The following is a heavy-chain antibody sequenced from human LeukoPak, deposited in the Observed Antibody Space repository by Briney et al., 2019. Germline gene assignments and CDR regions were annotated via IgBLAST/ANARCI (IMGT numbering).Heavy chain of an antibody. CDR1: GFTFSRYW. D-gene: IGHD6-13*01. J-gene: IGHJ5*02. CDR2: ADYDGSDT. CDR3: ATLAAAGTNH. V-gene: IGHV3-74*01. Sequence: GGSLRLSCAASGFTFSRYWMHWVRQAPGKGLVWVSRADYDGSDTSYADSVRGRFTISRDNAKNTLYLQMNSLSAEDTAVYYCATLAAAGTNHWGQGTLVTVSS.